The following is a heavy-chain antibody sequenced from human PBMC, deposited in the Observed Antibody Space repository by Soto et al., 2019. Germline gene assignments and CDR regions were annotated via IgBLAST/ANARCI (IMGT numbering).Heavy chain of an antibody. V-gene: IGHV3-30-3*01. J-gene: IGHJ4*02. D-gene: IGHD2-15*01. Sequence: QVQLVESGGGVVQPGRSLRLSCAASGFTFSSYAMHWVRQAPGKGLEWVAVISYDGSNKYYADSMKGRFTISRDNSKNTLYLQMNSLRAEDTAVYYCARVPVVVAAGVDYWGQGTLVTVSS. CDR3: ARVPVVVAAGVDY. CDR2: ISYDGSNK. CDR1: GFTFSSYA.